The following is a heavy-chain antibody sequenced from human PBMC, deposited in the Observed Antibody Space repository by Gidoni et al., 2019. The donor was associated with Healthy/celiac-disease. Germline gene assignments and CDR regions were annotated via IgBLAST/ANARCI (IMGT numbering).Heavy chain of an antibody. Sequence: QVQLQQWGAGLLKPSETLSLTCAVYGGSFSGYYWSWIRPPPGKGLEWIGEINHSGSTNYNPSLKSRVTISVDTSKNQFSLKLSSVTAADTAVYYCARAASFNGSGSYYQARAEYFQHWGQGTLVTVSS. J-gene: IGHJ1*01. V-gene: IGHV4-34*01. CDR3: ARAASFNGSGSYYQARAEYFQH. CDR1: GGSFSGYY. D-gene: IGHD3-10*01. CDR2: INHSGST.